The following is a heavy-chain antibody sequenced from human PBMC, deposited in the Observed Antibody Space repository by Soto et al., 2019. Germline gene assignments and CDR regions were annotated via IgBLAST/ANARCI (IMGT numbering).Heavy chain of an antibody. Sequence: GGSLRLSCAASGFTFSSYNMNWVRQAPGKGLEWVSSISSSSSYIYYADSVKGRFTISRDNAKNSLYLQMNSLRAEDTAVYYCARALDLVVVAHYYYYGMDVWGQGTTVTVSS. D-gene: IGHD2-15*01. V-gene: IGHV3-21*01. J-gene: IGHJ6*02. CDR3: ARALDLVVVAHYYYYGMDV. CDR2: ISSSSSYI. CDR1: GFTFSSYN.